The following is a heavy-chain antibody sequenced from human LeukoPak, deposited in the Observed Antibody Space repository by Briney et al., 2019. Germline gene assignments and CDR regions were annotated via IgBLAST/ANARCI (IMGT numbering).Heavy chain of an antibody. CDR1: GFTFSSYA. Sequence: GGSLRLSCAASGFTFSSYAMSWVRQAPGKGLEWVSIIGNNGGGIHYADSVRGRFTISRDNSKNALYLQMNNLRVEDTAVYYCAIDPNWGTHSWGQGVLVTVSS. CDR3: AIDPNWGTHS. J-gene: IGHJ4*02. V-gene: IGHV3-23*01. D-gene: IGHD7-27*01. CDR2: IGNNGGGI.